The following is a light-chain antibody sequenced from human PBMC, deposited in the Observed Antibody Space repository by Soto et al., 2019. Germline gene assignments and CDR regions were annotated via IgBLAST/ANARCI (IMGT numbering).Light chain of an antibody. CDR3: QQYSNWHYT. Sequence: EIVMTQSPATLSLSPGERVTLSCRASQSVSSKLAWYQQKPGQAPRLLIYGASIRATDIPARFSGSGSGTEFTLTISRLQYEDFEIFYCQQYSNWHYTFGQGTKVDIK. V-gene: IGKV3-15*01. J-gene: IGKJ2*01. CDR1: QSVSSK. CDR2: GAS.